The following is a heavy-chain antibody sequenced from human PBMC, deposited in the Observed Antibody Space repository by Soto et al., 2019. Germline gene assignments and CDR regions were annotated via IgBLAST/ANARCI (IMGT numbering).Heavy chain of an antibody. Sequence: QVQLVESGGGVVQPGRSLRLSCAASGFTFSSYGIHWVRQAPGKGLEWVALISSDGTDKYYADSVKGRFTISRDNSKNTLYQQMSILGPEDTAVYYCVKERYAQLWLEDYGMDVWGQGTTVTV. J-gene: IGHJ6*02. CDR1: GFTFSSYG. CDR2: ISSDGTDK. D-gene: IGHD5-18*01. V-gene: IGHV3-30*18. CDR3: VKERYAQLWLEDYGMDV.